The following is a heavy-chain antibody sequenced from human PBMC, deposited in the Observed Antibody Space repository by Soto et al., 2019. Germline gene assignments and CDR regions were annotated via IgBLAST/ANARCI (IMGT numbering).Heavy chain of an antibody. J-gene: IGHJ4*02. CDR2: ISYDGSNK. CDR1: GFTFSSYA. D-gene: IGHD5-12*01. Sequence: QVQLVESGGGVVQPGRSLSLSCAASGFTFSSYAMHWVRQAPGKGLEWVAVISYDGSNKYYADSVKGRFTISRGNSKNTPYLQMTSLRAEDTAVYYCATEGDRVATPYFDYWGQGTLVTVSS. V-gene: IGHV3-30-3*01. CDR3: ATEGDRVATPYFDY.